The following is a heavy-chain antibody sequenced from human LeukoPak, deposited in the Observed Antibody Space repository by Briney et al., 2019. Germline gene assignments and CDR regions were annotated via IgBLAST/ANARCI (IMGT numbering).Heavy chain of an antibody. Sequence: ASVKVSCKASGYTLTGYYMHWVRQAPGQGLEWMGWINPNSGGTDYAQKFQGRVTMTRDTSISTAYMELSRLKSDDTAVYYCAREVDDYGDYGGQYWGQGTLVTVSS. CDR1: GYTLTGYY. CDR3: AREVDDYGDYGGQY. CDR2: INPNSGGT. D-gene: IGHD4-17*01. J-gene: IGHJ4*02. V-gene: IGHV1-2*02.